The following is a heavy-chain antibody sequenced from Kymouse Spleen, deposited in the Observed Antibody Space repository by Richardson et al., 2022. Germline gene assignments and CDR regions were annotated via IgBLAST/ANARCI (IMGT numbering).Heavy chain of an antibody. CDR2: IKSKTDGGTT. V-gene: IGHV3-15*01. CDR3: TTGVTMVRGVISY. CDR1: GFTFSNAW. D-gene: IGHD3-10*01. J-gene: IGHJ4*02. Sequence: EVQLVESGGGLVKPGGSLRLSCAASGFTFSNAWMSWVRQAPGKGLEWVGRIKSKTDGGTTDYAAPVKGRFTISRDDSKNTLYLQMNSLKTEDTAVYYCTTGVTMVRGVISYWGQGTLVTVSS.